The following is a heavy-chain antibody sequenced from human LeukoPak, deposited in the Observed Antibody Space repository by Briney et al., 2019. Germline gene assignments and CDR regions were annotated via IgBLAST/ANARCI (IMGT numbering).Heavy chain of an antibody. D-gene: IGHD2-21*01. V-gene: IGHV3-23*01. CDR1: GFTFSNYA. J-gene: IGHJ5*01. Sequence: GGSLRPSCAASGFTFSNYAMSWVRQAPGKGLEWVSSLSDNGGSPYYADSVKGRFTISRDNSKNTLHLHMNSLRVEDTAVYYCAKDPETYSSRWFDSWGQGTLVTVSS. CDR2: LSDNGGSP. CDR3: AKDPETYSSRWFDS.